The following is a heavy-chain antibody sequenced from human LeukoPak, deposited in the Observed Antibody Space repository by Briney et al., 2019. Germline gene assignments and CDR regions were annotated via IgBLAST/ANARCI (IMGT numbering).Heavy chain of an antibody. D-gene: IGHD5-24*01. J-gene: IGHJ3*02. V-gene: IGHV3-21*04. CDR3: PSLQLHAFDI. CDR1: GFTFSSYS. CDR2: ISSSSSYI. Sequence: PGGSLRLSCAASGFTFSSYSMNWVRQAPGKGLEWVSSISSSSSYIYYADSVKGRFTISRDNSKNTLYLQMNSLRAEDTAVYYCPSLQLHAFDIWGQGTMVTVSS.